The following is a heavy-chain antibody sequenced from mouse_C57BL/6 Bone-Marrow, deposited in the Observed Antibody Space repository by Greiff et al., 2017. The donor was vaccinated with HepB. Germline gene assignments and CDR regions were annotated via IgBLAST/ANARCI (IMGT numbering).Heavy chain of an antibody. CDR3: ARQEGYFDV. J-gene: IGHJ1*03. CDR1: GFTFSSYG. CDR2: ISSGGSYT. V-gene: IGHV5-6*02. Sequence: DVKLVESGGDLVKPGGSLKLSCAASGFTFSSYGMSWVRQTPDKRLEWVATISSGGSYTYYPDSVKGRFTISRDNAKNTLYLQMSSLKSEDTAMYYCARQEGYFDVWGTGTTVTVSS.